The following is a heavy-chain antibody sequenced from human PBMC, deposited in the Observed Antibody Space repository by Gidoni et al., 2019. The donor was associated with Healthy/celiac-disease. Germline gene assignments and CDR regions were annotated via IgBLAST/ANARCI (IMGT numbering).Heavy chain of an antibody. V-gene: IGHV1-69*01. D-gene: IGHD1-26*01. CDR3: AISGEEWEDTYAFDI. CDR2: IIPILGTA. J-gene: IGHJ3*02. CDR1: GGTFSSYA. Sequence: QVQLVQSGAEVKKPGSSVTVSCKASGGTFSSYAISWVRQAPGQGLEWMGGIIPILGTANDELKCQGRVTITADESTSTAYMELSSLRSEDTAVYYCAISGEEWEDTYAFDIWGQGTMVTVSA.